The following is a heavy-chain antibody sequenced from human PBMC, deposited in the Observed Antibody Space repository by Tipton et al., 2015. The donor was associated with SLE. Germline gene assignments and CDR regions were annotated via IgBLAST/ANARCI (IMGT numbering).Heavy chain of an antibody. Sequence: TLSLTCVVYGGSFSGYYWSWIRHPPGKGLEWIGEINHSGSTNYNPSLKSLATISVDTSKNTFSLKLSSVTAADTAVYYCARGQQLVDYWGQGTLVTVSS. J-gene: IGHJ4*02. D-gene: IGHD6-13*01. V-gene: IGHV4-34*01. CDR2: INHSGST. CDR3: ARGQQLVDY. CDR1: GGSFSGYY.